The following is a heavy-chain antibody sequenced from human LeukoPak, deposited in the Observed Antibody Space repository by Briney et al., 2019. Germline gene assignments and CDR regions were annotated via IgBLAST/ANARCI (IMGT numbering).Heavy chain of an antibody. CDR3: ARGVGATSYYFDY. D-gene: IGHD1-26*01. V-gene: IGHV4-59*01. J-gene: IGHJ4*02. CDR2: IYYSGST. CDR1: GGSFSGYY. Sequence: SETLSLTCAVYGGSFSGYYWSWIRQPPGKGLEWIGYIYYSGSTNYNPSLKSRVTISVDTSKNQFSLKLSSVTAADTAVYYCARGVGATSYYFDYWGQGTLVTVSS.